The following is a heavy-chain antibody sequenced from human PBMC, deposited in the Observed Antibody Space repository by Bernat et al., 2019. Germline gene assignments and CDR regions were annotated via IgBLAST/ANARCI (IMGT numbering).Heavy chain of an antibody. CDR3: ATLAAAGSPYFDY. CDR2: ISGSGGST. Sequence: EVQLVESGGGLVQPGGSLRLSCAASGFTVSSNYMSWVRQAPGKGLEWVSVISGSGGSTYYADSVKGRFTISRDNSKNTLYLQMNSLRAEDTAVYYCATLAAAGSPYFDYWGQGTLVTVSS. CDR1: GFTVSSNY. V-gene: IGHV3-23*04. D-gene: IGHD6-13*01. J-gene: IGHJ4*02.